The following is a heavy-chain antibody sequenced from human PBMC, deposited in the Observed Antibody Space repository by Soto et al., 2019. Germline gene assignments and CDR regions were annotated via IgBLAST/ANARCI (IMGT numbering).Heavy chain of an antibody. CDR3: ARAAGRFGELFWFDP. Sequence: QVQLVQSGAEVKKPGSSVKVSCKTSGVTFNTFAISWVRQAPGQGLEYMGGIIPVLGPANYAQRFQGRVTITADKSTSTAYLELSNLRSEDTAVYYCARAAGRFGELFWFDPGGQGTLVSVSS. D-gene: IGHD3-10*01. CDR2: IIPVLGPA. CDR1: GVTFNTFA. V-gene: IGHV1-69*06. J-gene: IGHJ5*02.